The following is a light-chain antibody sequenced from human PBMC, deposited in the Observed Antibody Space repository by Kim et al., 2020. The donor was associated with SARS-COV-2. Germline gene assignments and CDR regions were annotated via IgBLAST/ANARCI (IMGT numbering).Light chain of an antibody. V-gene: IGLV3-19*01. Sequence: LGQTVRITYQGDSLRSYYASWYQQKPGQAPVLVIYGKNNRPSGIPDRFSGSSSGNTASLTIAGAQAEDEADYYCNSRDSSGNHYWVFGGGTQLTVL. CDR1: SLRSYY. J-gene: IGLJ3*02. CDR2: GKN. CDR3: NSRDSSGNHYWV.